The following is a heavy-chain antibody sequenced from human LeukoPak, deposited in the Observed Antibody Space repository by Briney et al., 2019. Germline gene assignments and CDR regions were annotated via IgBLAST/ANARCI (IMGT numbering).Heavy chain of an antibody. V-gene: IGHV4-39*01. D-gene: IGHD2-15*01. Sequence: SETLSLTCTVSGGSISRSSSHWGWIRQPPGKGLEWIGSSYYSGNTYYNPSLKSRVTISVDTSKIQFSLKLSSVTAADTAVYYCARHVGYCSGGSCYHWYFDLWGRGTLVTDSS. CDR3: ARHVGYCSGGSCYHWYFDL. CDR1: GGSISRSSSH. CDR2: SYYSGNT. J-gene: IGHJ2*01.